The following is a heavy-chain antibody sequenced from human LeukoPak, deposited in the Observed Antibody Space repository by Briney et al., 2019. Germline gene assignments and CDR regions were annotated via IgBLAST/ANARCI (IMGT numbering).Heavy chain of an antibody. D-gene: IGHD5-12*01. V-gene: IGHV1-3*03. Sequence: ASVKVSCKASGYTFTSYAMHWVRQAPGQRLEWMGWINAGNGNTKYSQEFQGRVTITRDTSASIAYMELSSLRSEDMAVYYCARGDVDIVATIWGPYYMDVWGKGTTVTVSS. CDR2: INAGNGNT. J-gene: IGHJ6*03. CDR3: ARGDVDIVATIWGPYYMDV. CDR1: GYTFTSYA.